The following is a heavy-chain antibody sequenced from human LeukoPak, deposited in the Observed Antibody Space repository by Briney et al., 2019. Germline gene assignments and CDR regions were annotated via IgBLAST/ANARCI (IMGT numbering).Heavy chain of an antibody. CDR3: ARLYYGSGSYYESDAFDI. D-gene: IGHD3-10*01. Sequence: SETLSLTCTVSGSSISSYYWSWIRQPPGKGLEWIGYIYYSGSTNYNPSLKSRVTISVDTSKNQFSLKLSSATAADTAVYYCARLYYGSGSYYESDAFDIWGHGTMVTVSS. CDR2: IYYSGST. J-gene: IGHJ3*02. V-gene: IGHV4-59*01. CDR1: GSSISSYY.